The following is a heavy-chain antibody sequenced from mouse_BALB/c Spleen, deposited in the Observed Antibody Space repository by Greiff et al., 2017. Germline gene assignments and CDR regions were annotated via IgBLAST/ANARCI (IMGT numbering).Heavy chain of an antibody. J-gene: IGHJ4*01. Sequence: ESGPGLVKPSQSLSLTCSVTGYSITSGYYWNWIRQFPGNKLEWMGYISYDGSNNYNPSLKNRISITRDTSKNQFFLKLNSVTTEDTATYYCAREDYRYYAMDYWGQGTSVTVSS. CDR1: GYSITSGYY. CDR2: ISYDGSN. CDR3: AREDYRYYAMDY. V-gene: IGHV3-6*02. D-gene: IGHD2-14*01.